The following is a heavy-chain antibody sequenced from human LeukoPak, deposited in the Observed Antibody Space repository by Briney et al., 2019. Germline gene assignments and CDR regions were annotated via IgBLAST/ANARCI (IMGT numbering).Heavy chain of an antibody. CDR3: ARSGGSGTYYDGSFDY. J-gene: IGHJ4*02. Sequence: PSETLSLTCSVSGGPITSYYWSWLRQAAGKGLEWIGRIYTSGSTNYNPSLKSRVTMSVDTSKNQFSLKLYSVTAADTAVYYCARSGGSGTYYDGSFDYWGQGTLVTVSS. CDR1: GGPITSYY. D-gene: IGHD1-26*01. V-gene: IGHV4-4*07. CDR2: IYTSGST.